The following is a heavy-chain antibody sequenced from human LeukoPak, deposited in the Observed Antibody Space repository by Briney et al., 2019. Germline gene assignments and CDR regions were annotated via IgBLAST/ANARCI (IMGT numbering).Heavy chain of an antibody. Sequence: GESLRISCKGSGYSFTSYWISWVRQMPGKGLEWMGRIDPSDSYTNYSPSFQGHVTISADKSISTAYLQWSSLKASDTAMYYCATGTRDIVVEVAATFSDYGMDVWGKGTTVTVSS. J-gene: IGHJ6*04. CDR2: IDPSDSYT. V-gene: IGHV5-10-1*01. CDR1: GYSFTSYW. D-gene: IGHD2-15*01. CDR3: ATGTRDIVVEVAATFSDYGMDV.